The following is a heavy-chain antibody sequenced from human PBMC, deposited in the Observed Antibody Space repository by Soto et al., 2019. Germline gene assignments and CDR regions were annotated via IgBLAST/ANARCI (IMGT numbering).Heavy chain of an antibody. V-gene: IGHV3-66*01. CDR3: ASTHLTMVRSDDAFDI. Sequence: PGGSLRLSCAASGFTVSRNYMSWVRQAPGKGLEWVSVIYSGGSTYYADSVRGRFTISRDISKNTLYLQMDSLRAEDTAVYYCASTHLTMVRSDDAFDIWGQGTMVTVSS. CDR2: IYSGGST. CDR1: GFTVSRNY. D-gene: IGHD3-10*01. J-gene: IGHJ3*02.